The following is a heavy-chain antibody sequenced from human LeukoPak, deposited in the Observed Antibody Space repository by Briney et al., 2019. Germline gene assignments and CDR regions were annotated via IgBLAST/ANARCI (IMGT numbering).Heavy chain of an antibody. J-gene: IGHJ4*02. Sequence: SSETLSLTCAVYGGSFSGYYWSWIRQPPGKGLEWIGEINHSGSTNYNPSLKSRVTISVDTSKNQFSLKLSSVTAADTAVYYCASMDCTNGVCGGEDYWGQGTLVTVSS. D-gene: IGHD2-8*01. V-gene: IGHV4-34*01. CDR2: INHSGST. CDR1: GGSFSGYY. CDR3: ASMDCTNGVCGGEDY.